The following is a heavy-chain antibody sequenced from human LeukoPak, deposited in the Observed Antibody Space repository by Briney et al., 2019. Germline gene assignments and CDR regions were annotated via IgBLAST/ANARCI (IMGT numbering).Heavy chain of an antibody. CDR2: ISYDGSNK. CDR1: GFTFSSYG. CDR3: AKNFDY. Sequence: PGGSLRLSCAASGFTFSSYGMPWVRQAPGKGLEWVAVISYDGSNKYYADSVKGRFTISRDNSKNTLYLQMNSLRAEDTAVYYCAKNFDYWGQGTLVTVSS. V-gene: IGHV3-30*18. J-gene: IGHJ4*02.